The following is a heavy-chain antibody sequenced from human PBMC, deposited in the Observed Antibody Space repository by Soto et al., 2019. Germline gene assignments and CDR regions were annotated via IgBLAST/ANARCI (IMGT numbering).Heavy chain of an antibody. D-gene: IGHD6-19*01. V-gene: IGHV4-4*02. CDR3: ARVERGSGWPEIYYYYYMDV. Sequence: SETLSLTCAVSSGSISSSNWWSWVRQPPGKGLEWIGEIYHSGSTNYNPSLKSRVTISVDKSKNQFSLKLSSVTAADTAVYYCARVERGSGWPEIYYYYYMDVWGKGTTVTVSS. J-gene: IGHJ6*03. CDR2: IYHSGST. CDR1: SGSISSSNW.